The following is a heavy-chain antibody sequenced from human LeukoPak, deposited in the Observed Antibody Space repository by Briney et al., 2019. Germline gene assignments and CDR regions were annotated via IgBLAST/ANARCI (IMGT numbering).Heavy chain of an antibody. CDR3: ARDQEAVAGYDY. J-gene: IGHJ4*02. CDR2: ISSSSSYI. CDR1: GFTFSSYS. Sequence: GGSLRLSCAASGFTFSSYSMTWVRQAPGEGLEWVSSISSSSSYIYYADSVKGRFTISRDNAKNSLYLQMNSLRAEDTAVYYCARDQEAVAGYDYWGQGTLVTVSS. D-gene: IGHD6-19*01. V-gene: IGHV3-21*01.